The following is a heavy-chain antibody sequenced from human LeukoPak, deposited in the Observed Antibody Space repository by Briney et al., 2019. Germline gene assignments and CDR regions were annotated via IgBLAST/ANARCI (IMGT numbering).Heavy chain of an antibody. D-gene: IGHD3-22*01. CDR3: ATGANYHDSSEGYDY. J-gene: IGHJ4*02. CDR2: INPNSGGT. CDR1: GYTLTGYY. Sequence: ASVKVSCKASGYTLTGYYMHWVRQAPGQGLEWMGWINPNSGGTNYAQKFQGRVTMTRDTSISTAYMELSRLRSDATAVYYCATGANYHDSSEGYDYWGQGTLVTVSS. V-gene: IGHV1-2*02.